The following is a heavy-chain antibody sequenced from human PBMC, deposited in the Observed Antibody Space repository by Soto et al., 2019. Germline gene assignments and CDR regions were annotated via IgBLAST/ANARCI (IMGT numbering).Heavy chain of an antibody. CDR1: GYPFSAFD. J-gene: IGHJ4*02. D-gene: IGHD2-15*01. CDR2: MNPDSGDT. V-gene: IGHV1-8*01. CDR3: VRQTGGVATPGDDY. Sequence: ASVKVSCKASGYPFSAFDINWVRQAAGQGLEWMGWMNPDSGDTAFAQRFQDRITMTRSTSISTAYMELSRLTSDDTAVYYCVRQTGGVATPGDDYWGQGTLVTVSS.